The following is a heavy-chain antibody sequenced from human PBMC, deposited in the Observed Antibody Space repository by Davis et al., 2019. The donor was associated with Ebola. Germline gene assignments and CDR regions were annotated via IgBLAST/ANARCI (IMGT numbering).Heavy chain of an antibody. V-gene: IGHV3-15*01. CDR1: GFTFSNAW. D-gene: IGHD6-13*01. CDR2: IKSKTDGGTA. CDR3: TTAKPDSSSWIDN. Sequence: GESLKISCAASGFTFSNAWMSWVRQAPGKGLEWVGRIKSKTDGGTADYAAPVKTRFTISRDDSKNTLDLQMNSLKTEDTAVYYCTTAKPDSSSWIDNWGQGTLVIVSP. J-gene: IGHJ4*02.